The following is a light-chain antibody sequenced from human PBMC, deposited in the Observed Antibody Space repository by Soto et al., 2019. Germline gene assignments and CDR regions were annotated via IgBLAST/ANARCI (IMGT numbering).Light chain of an antibody. V-gene: IGLV2-14*01. Sequence: QSVLTQRASVSGSPGQSITISCTGTSGDIGSYNRVSWYQQRPGKAPKLIIYEVTDRPSGVSNRFSGSKSGNTASLTISGLQAEDEAEYYCRSYTNINTRSCVFGTGTKVTVL. CDR1: SGDIGSYNR. CDR2: EVT. CDR3: RSYTNINTRSCV. J-gene: IGLJ1*01.